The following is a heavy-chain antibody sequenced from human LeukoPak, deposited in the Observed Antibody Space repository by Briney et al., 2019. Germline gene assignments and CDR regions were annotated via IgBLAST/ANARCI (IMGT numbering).Heavy chain of an antibody. J-gene: IGHJ6*03. Sequence: AGSLRLSCAASGFTFTNYALSWVRQAPGKGLEWVSTVSGSAYSTYYADSVKGRFTVFRDNSKNTVDLQMNSLRAEDTAVYYCARYSLSSSKYYYYYMDVWGKGTTVTVSS. D-gene: IGHD5/OR15-5a*01. CDR2: VSGSAYST. CDR1: GFTFTNYA. CDR3: ARYSLSSSKYYYYYMDV. V-gene: IGHV3-23*01.